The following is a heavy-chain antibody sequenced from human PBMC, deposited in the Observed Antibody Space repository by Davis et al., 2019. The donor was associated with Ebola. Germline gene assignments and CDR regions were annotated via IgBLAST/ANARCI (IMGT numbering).Heavy chain of an antibody. J-gene: IGHJ3*01. Sequence: ASVKVSCKASGYTFSSYDFSWVRQAPGQGLEWMGWISDFARTTNYAQKFQGRVTMTTDTSTRTAYMELRGLRSDDTAVYYCARDQRSGKWLQHAFPVWGQGTLVTVSA. CDR3: ARDQRSGKWLQHAFPV. CDR2: ISDFARTT. CDR1: GYTFSSYD. D-gene: IGHD3-3*01. V-gene: IGHV1-18*01.